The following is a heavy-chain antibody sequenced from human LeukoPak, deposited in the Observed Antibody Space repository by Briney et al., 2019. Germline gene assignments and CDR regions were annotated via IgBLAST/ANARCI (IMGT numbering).Heavy chain of an antibody. Sequence: KASETLSLTCAVSGDSIRDEEWWSWVRQPPGKGLEWIGEIFHSGITNYNPSLRSRVTLLVDKSKNQVSLKVAYVTAADTAVYYCARHGRHGYNLDSWGQGALVTVSS. CDR3: ARHGRHGYNLDS. V-gene: IGHV4-4*02. CDR1: GDSIRDEEW. D-gene: IGHD5-24*01. J-gene: IGHJ4*02. CDR2: IFHSGIT.